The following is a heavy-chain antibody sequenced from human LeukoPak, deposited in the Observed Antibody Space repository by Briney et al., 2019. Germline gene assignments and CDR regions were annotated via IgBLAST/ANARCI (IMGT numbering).Heavy chain of an antibody. CDR1: GFTFSSYS. CDR2: ISSSGSTI. J-gene: IGHJ4*02. V-gene: IGHV3-48*04. Sequence: GGSLRLSCAASGFTFSSYSMNWVRQAPGKGLEWVSYISSSGSTIYYADSVRGRFTISRDNAKNSLYLQMNSLRAEDTAVYYCARIMVATTREAFDYWGQGTLVTVSS. CDR3: ARIMVATTREAFDY. D-gene: IGHD5-12*01.